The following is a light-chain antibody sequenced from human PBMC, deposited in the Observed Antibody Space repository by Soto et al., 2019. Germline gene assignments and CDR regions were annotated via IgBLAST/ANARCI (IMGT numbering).Light chain of an antibody. CDR2: GAS. CDR1: QSVSSSY. V-gene: IGKV3-20*01. J-gene: IGKJ5*01. Sequence: EIGLTQSPGTVSLSPGERATLSVMASQSVSSSYLAWYQQKPGQAPRLLIYGASSRATGIPDRFSGSGSGADFTLTISRLETEDFALYYCQQYGSSPITFGQGTRLEIK. CDR3: QQYGSSPIT.